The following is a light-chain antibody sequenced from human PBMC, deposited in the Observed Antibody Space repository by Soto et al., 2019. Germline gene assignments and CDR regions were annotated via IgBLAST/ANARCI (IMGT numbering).Light chain of an antibody. CDR2: GAS. CDR3: QQYGSSPSMYT. CDR1: QSVSSSD. V-gene: IGKV3-20*01. Sequence: EIVLTQSPGTLSLSPGERATLSCRASQSVSSSDLDWYQQKPGQAPRLLIYGASSRATGIPDRFSGSGSGTDFTLTISRLEPEDFAVYYCQQYGSSPSMYTFGQGTKLEIK. J-gene: IGKJ2*01.